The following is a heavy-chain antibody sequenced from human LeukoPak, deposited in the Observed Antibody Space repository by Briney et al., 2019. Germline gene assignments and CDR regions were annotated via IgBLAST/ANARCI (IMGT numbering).Heavy chain of an antibody. CDR3: ARVKYYYDSSGYYGLGY. CDR2: INPSGGST. D-gene: IGHD3-22*01. V-gene: IGHV1-46*01. J-gene: IGHJ4*02. Sequence: ASVKVSCKASGYTFTSYYMHWVRQAPGQGLEWMGIINPSGGSTSYAQKFQGRVTMTRDTSTSTVYMELSSLRSDDTAVYYCARVKYYYDSSGYYGLGYWGQGTLVTVSS. CDR1: GYTFTSYY.